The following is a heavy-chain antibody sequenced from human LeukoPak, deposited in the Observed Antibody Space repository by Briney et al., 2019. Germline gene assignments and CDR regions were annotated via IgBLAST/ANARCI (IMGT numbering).Heavy chain of an antibody. CDR2: ISNSGTTI. J-gene: IGHJ4*02. V-gene: IGHV3-48*01. CDR1: KFTFSTFS. D-gene: IGHD2/OR15-2a*01. Sequence: GGSLRLSCAASKFTFSTFSMNWVRQAPGKGLEWVSYISNSGTTIYYADSVKGRFTISRDNAKNSLYLRMNSLRAEDTAVYYCARVYAGARTFDYWGQGTLVTVSS. CDR3: ARVYAGARTFDY.